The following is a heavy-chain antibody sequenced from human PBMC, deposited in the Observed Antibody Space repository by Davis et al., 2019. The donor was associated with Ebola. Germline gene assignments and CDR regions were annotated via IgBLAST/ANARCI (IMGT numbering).Heavy chain of an antibody. CDR1: GRNFPSYT. V-gene: IGHV1-69*13. CDR3: AKPGVGFGVDA. D-gene: IGHD3-10*01. Sequence: SVKVSCKASGRNFPSYTITWVRQAPGQGLEWMGGITPMLGTANYAQMFQGKVTITADESTTTAYMELSSLKSDDTAIYYCAKPGVGFGVDAWGQGTAVTVSS. J-gene: IGHJ6*02. CDR2: ITPMLGTA.